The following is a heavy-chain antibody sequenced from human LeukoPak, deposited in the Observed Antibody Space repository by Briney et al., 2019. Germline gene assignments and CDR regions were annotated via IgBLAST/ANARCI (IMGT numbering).Heavy chain of an antibody. D-gene: IGHD5-12*01. J-gene: IGHJ6*02. Sequence: SQTLSLTCIVSGGSINRGGHYWSWIRQHPGKGLEWIGYIFYSESTYYNPSLKSRVSISGDTSKMQISLKLSSVTAADTAVYYCARSATTFYYGMDVWGQGTTVTVSS. CDR2: IFYSEST. CDR1: GGSINRGGHY. V-gene: IGHV4-31*03. CDR3: ARSATTFYYGMDV.